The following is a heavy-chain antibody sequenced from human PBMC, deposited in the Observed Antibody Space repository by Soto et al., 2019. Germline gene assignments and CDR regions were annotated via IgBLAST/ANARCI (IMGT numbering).Heavy chain of an antibody. Sequence: ASVEVSCKASGYTFTHYYIQWVRQAPGQGLEYMGWISPKSGGEAHAQKFRGRVTMTRDTSVNSAYLHMTSLQTDDTGVYFCTTWSPPDDLLNSWGQGTVVTVSS. V-gene: IGHV1-2*02. CDR3: TTWSPPDDLLNS. J-gene: IGHJ1*01. CDR2: ISPKSGGE. D-gene: IGHD4-17*01. CDR1: GYTFTHYY.